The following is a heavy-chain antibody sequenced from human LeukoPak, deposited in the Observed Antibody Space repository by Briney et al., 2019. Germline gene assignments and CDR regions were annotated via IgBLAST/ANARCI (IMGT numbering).Heavy chain of an antibody. Sequence: GGSLRLSCAASGFTFSNAWMSWVRQAPGKGLEWVGRIKSKTDGGTTDYAAPVKGRFTISRDDSKNTLNLQMNSLKTEDTAVYYCTTGLIEIWYGDSFDYWGQGTLVTVSS. V-gene: IGHV3-15*01. CDR2: IKSKTDGGTT. CDR1: GFTFSNAW. J-gene: IGHJ4*02. D-gene: IGHD3-10*01. CDR3: TTGLIEIWYGDSFDY.